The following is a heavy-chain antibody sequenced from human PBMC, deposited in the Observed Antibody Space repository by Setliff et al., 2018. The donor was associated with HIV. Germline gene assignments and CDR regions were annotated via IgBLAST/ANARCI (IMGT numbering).Heavy chain of an antibody. V-gene: IGHV3-23*01. Sequence: PGGSLRLSCAASEFTFNIYAMSWVRQAPGKGLEWVSGISGSGATTNYADSVRGRFTMSRDNAKNSLYLQMNSLRAEDTAVYYCARDWPGYGFDIWGQGTMVTVSS. D-gene: IGHD7-27*01. CDR1: EFTFNIYA. CDR2: ISGSGATT. J-gene: IGHJ3*02. CDR3: ARDWPGYGFDI.